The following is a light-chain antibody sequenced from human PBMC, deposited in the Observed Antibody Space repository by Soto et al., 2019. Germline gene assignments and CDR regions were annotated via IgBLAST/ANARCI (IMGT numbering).Light chain of an antibody. V-gene: IGKV1-39*01. Sequence: DIQMTQFPPSLSASVGDRDSITCRASQSISSYLNWYQQKRGKAREVLIYAASNLQSGVPSRFSCSGSGTDFTLTISCLQPEDFATYYCQQLNSYPRTFGQGTKVDI. J-gene: IGKJ1*01. CDR1: QSISSY. CDR2: AAS. CDR3: QQLNSYPRT.